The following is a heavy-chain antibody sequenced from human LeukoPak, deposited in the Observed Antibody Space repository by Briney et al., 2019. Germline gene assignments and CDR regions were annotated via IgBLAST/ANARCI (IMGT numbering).Heavy chain of an antibody. CDR3: ARVRSGGSCYSDYFDY. Sequence: ASVKVSCKASGYTFTSYGISWVRQAPGQGLEWMGWISAYNGNTNYAQKLQGRVTVTTDTSTSTAYMELRSLRSDDTAVYYCARVRSGGSCYSDYFDYWGQGTLVTVSS. J-gene: IGHJ4*02. CDR1: GYTFTSYG. CDR2: ISAYNGNT. V-gene: IGHV1-18*01. D-gene: IGHD2-15*01.